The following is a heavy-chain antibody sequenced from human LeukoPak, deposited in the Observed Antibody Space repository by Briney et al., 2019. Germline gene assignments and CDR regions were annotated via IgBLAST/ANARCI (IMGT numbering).Heavy chain of an antibody. CDR1: GFTFSSYW. J-gene: IGHJ4*02. CDR2: IKQDGSEK. V-gene: IGHV3-7*01. D-gene: IGHD3/OR15-3a*01. CDR3: AREATWTAYNFDY. Sequence: GGSLRLSCAASGFTFSSYWMSWVRQAPGKGLEWVANIKQDGSEKYYVDSVKGRFTISRDSAKNTVYLQMNSLRADDTAVYYCAREATWTAYNFDYWGQGTLVTVSS.